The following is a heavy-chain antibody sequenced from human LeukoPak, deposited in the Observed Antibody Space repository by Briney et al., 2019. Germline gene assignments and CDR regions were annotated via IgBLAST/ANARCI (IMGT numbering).Heavy chain of an antibody. CDR3: ARDSRHCTNIDCRGDAFDI. CDR1: GFSFSSYW. D-gene: IGHD2-8*01. CDR2: INEDGSGR. J-gene: IGHJ3*02. V-gene: IGHV3-7*01. Sequence: PGGSLRLSRGASGFSFSSYWLSWVRATPGKGLEWVANINEDGSGRHCVYSVKGRFTLYSDNAKNSLFLQMNSLRAEDTAVYYCARDSRHCTNIDCRGDAFDIWGQGTVVTVSS.